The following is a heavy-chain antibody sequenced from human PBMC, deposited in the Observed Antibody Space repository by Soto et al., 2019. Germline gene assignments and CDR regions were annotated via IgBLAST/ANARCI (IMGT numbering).Heavy chain of an antibody. CDR3: ARDPSYAGSSGSEARGMDV. J-gene: IGHJ6*02. Sequence: SVKVSCKASGGTFSSYAISWVRQAPGQGLEWMGGIIPIFGTANYAQKLQGRVTITADKSTSTAYMELSSLRSEDTAVYYCARDPSYAGSSGSEARGMDVWGQGTTVTVSS. D-gene: IGHD3-22*01. CDR1: GGTFSSYA. CDR2: IIPIFGTA. V-gene: IGHV1-69*06.